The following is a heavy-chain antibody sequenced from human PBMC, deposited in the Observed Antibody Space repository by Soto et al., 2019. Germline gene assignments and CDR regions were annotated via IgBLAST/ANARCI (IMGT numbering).Heavy chain of an antibody. CDR3: ARVYCSGGSCYSIDY. Sequence: ASVKVSCKASGYTFTSYYMHWGRQAPGQGLEWMGIINPSGSTSYAQKFQGRVTMTRDTSTSTVYMELSSLRSEDTALYYCARVYCSGGSCYSIDYWGQGTLVTVSS. V-gene: IGHV1-46*03. CDR1: GYTFTSYY. CDR2: INPSGST. J-gene: IGHJ4*02. D-gene: IGHD2-15*01.